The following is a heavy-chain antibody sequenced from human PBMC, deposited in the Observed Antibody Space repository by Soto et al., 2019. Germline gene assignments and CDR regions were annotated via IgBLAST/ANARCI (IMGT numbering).Heavy chain of an antibody. D-gene: IGHD6-19*01. V-gene: IGHV3-23*01. CDR1: GFTFSNYA. J-gene: IGHJ4*02. CDR2: ITSANYP. CDR3: AKTDKYNSLSSGWANRFDH. Sequence: EVQLLESGGGFIQPGGSLRLFCAASGFTFSNYAMTWVRQAPGKGLEWVSTITSANYPFYGDTVKGRFTISIDNAKNTLYLQMNSLRAEDTAVYYCAKTDKYNSLSSGWANRFDHWGQGTLVTVSS.